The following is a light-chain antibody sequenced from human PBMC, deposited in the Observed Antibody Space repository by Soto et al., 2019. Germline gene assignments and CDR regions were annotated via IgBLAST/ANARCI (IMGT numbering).Light chain of an antibody. CDR1: QSIVNY. J-gene: IGKJ2*01. CDR2: AAS. V-gene: IGKV1-39*01. Sequence: DFRMTQSPPSLSASVGDRVPIPCRTSQSIVNYLIWYQQKPGRAPKLLIYAASNLQSGVPSRFSGSGSGTDFTLTISSLQPEDFATYYCQQSSSTPYTFGQGTKLEIK. CDR3: QQSSSTPYT.